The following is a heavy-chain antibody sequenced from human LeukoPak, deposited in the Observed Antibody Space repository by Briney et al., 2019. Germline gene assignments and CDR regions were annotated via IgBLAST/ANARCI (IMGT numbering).Heavy chain of an antibody. Sequence: ASVKVSCKASGGTFSSYTISWVRQAPGQGLEWMGSIIPILGIANYAQKFQGRVTITADKSTSTAYMELSSLRYEDTAVYYCARGSNYFSLGFGYWGQGTLVTVSS. D-gene: IGHD4-11*01. J-gene: IGHJ4*02. CDR2: IIPILGIA. CDR1: GGTFSSYT. CDR3: ARGSNYFSLGFGY. V-gene: IGHV1-69*02.